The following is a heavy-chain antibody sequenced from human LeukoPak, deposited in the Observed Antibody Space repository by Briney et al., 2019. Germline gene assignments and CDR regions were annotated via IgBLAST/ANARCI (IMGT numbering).Heavy chain of an antibody. CDR2: IYYSGST. CDR3: ARHGSSSWYISY. CDR1: GGSISSGGYS. Sequence: SQTLSLTCAVSGGSISSGGYSWSWIRQPPGKGLEWIGYIYYSGSTNYNPSLKSRVTISVDTSKNQFSLKLSSVTAADTAVYHCARHGSSSWYISYWGQGTLVTVSS. J-gene: IGHJ4*02. D-gene: IGHD6-13*01. V-gene: IGHV4-30-4*07.